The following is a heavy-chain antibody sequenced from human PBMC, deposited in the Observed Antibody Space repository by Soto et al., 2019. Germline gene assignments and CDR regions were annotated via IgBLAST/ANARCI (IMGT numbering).Heavy chain of an antibody. Sequence: EVQLLESGGGLVQPGGSLRLSCAASEFTFSSYAMNWFGQAPGKGLEWVSGISASGGSTNYADSVKGRFTISRDNSKNTLYLQMNSLRAEDAAVYYCAKGRSSWYFDYWGQGTLVTVSS. CDR1: EFTFSSYA. V-gene: IGHV3-23*01. CDR3: AKGRSSWYFDY. D-gene: IGHD6-13*01. CDR2: ISASGGST. J-gene: IGHJ4*02.